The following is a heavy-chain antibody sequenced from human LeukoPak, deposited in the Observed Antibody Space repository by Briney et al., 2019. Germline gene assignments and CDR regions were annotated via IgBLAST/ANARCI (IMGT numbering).Heavy chain of an antibody. CDR1: GFTFSSYG. V-gene: IGHV3-33*06. CDR3: AKEGAPGYSSGWYYFDY. J-gene: IGHJ4*02. D-gene: IGHD6-19*01. Sequence: PGGSLRPSCAASGFTFSSYGMHWVRQAPGKGLEWVAVIWYDGSNKYYADSVKGRFTISRDNSKNTLYLQMNSLRAEDTAVYYCAKEGAPGYSSGWYYFDYWGQGTLVTVSS. CDR2: IWYDGSNK.